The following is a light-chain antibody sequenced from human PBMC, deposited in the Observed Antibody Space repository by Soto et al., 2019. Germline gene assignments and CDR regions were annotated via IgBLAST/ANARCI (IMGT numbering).Light chain of an antibody. CDR1: QSISAW. V-gene: IGKV1-5*03. CDR2: KAS. CDR3: QHYNRYSEA. J-gene: IGKJ1*01. Sequence: DIQMTQSPSTLSASVGDRVAITCRASQSISAWLAWYQQKPGKAPKLLIYKASTLKSGVPSRFRGSGYGTELTLTISSLKPDDFATYYCQHYNRYSEAFGQGTKVDIK.